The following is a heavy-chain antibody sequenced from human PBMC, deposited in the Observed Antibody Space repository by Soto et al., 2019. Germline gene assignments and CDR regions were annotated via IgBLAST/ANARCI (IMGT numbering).Heavy chain of an antibody. V-gene: IGHV4-61*01. CDR2: IYYSGST. CDR1: GGSVSSGSYY. J-gene: IGHJ4*02. CDR3: ARGDRATSITRS. Sequence: QVQLQESGPGLVKPSETLSLTCTVSGGSVSSGSYYWSWIRQPPGKGLEWIGYIYYSGSTNYNPSLKSRVTISVDTSKNQFSLKLSSVTAADTAVYYCARGDRATSITRSWGQGTLVTVSS. D-gene: IGHD3-3*02.